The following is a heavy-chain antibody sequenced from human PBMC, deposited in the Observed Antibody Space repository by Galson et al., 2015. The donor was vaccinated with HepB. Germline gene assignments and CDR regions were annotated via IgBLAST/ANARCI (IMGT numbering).Heavy chain of an antibody. D-gene: IGHD6-19*01. V-gene: IGHV3-74*01. Sequence: SLRLCCAASGFTFSSYWIHWVRQVPGKGLVWVSRIVSDGDQKNYADSVQGRFTISRDNAKNTFLLQMNSLGADDTAVYYCARGSSDWYGIDYWGQGTLVTVSS. J-gene: IGHJ4*02. CDR3: ARGSSDWYGIDY. CDR1: GFTFSSYW. CDR2: IVSDGDQK.